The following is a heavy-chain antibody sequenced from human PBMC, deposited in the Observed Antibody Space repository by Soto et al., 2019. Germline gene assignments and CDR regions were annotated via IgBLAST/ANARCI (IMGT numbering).Heavy chain of an antibody. CDR3: VHNPGVAAAGSGAKFFDY. V-gene: IGHV2-5*02. CDR1: GFSLSTTGVG. J-gene: IGHJ4*02. Sequence: QITLKESGPTLVKPTQTLTLTCTFSGFSLSTTGVGVGWIRQPPGKALEWLALIYWDDDKRHSPSLKSRLTITKDTSKNQVVLTMTNMDPVDTATYHCVHNPGVAAAGSGAKFFDYWGQGTLVTVSS. D-gene: IGHD6-13*01. CDR2: IYWDDDK.